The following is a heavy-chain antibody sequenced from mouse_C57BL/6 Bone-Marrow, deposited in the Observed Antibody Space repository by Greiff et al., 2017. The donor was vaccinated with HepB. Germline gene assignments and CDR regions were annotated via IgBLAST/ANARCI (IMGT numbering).Heavy chain of an antibody. V-gene: IGHV5-6*01. J-gene: IGHJ3*01. Sequence: EVQVVESGGDLVKPGGSLKLSCAASGFTFSSYGMSWVRQTPDKRLEWVATISSGGSYTYYPDSVKGRFTISRDNAKNTLYLQMSSLKSEDTTMYYCARQEEAWFAYWGQGTLVTVSA. CDR2: ISSGGSYT. CDR1: GFTFSSYG. CDR3: ARQEEAWFAY.